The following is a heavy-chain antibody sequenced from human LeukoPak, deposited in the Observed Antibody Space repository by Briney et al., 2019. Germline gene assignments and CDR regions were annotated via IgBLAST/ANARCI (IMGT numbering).Heavy chain of an antibody. D-gene: IGHD4-17*01. CDR3: TREVTVTTTSSFDS. CDR1: GVTFSNYA. V-gene: IGHV3-30*04. CDR2: VSYDGSSA. Sequence: PGRSLRLSCAASGVTFSNYAMHWVRQAPGKGLEWVAVVSYDGSSADYADSVKGRFTISRDNSKNTLDLQMSSLRVEDTAIYYYTREVTVTTTSSFDSWGQGTLVTVSS. J-gene: IGHJ4*02.